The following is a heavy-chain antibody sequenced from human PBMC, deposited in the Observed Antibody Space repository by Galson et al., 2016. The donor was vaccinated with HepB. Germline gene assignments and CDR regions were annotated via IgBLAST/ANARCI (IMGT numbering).Heavy chain of an antibody. D-gene: IGHD4-23*01. V-gene: IGHV6-1*01. CDR3: ARDFPGNSFFDY. CDR2: TYYRSQWYY. J-gene: IGHJ4*02. Sequence: SETLSLTCAISGDSVSSYTGVWNWIRQSPSRGLEWLGRTYYRSQWYYHYAESVKGRITIYPDTSKNHFSLRLTSVTPEDTAVYYCARDFPGNSFFDYWSQGTLVTVSS. CDR1: GDSVSSYTGV.